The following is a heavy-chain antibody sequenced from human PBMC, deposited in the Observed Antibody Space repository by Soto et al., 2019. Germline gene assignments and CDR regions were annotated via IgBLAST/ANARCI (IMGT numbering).Heavy chain of an antibody. D-gene: IGHD1-26*01. Sequence: EVQLVETGGGLIQPGGSLRLSSLASGFSVTTNYIIWVRQPPGKGLEWVSTTFTGGSTHYADSVKGRFSISRDNSKNTVYLQMNNLRVEDTAVYYCAKKPPSSIQVWAFGMDVWGQGTTVSVSS. CDR3: AKKPPSSIQVWAFGMDV. J-gene: IGHJ6*02. CDR1: GFSVTTNY. CDR2: TFTGGST. V-gene: IGHV3-53*02.